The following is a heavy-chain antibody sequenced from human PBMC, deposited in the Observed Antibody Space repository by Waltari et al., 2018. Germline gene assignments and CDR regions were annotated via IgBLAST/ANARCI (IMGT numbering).Heavy chain of an antibody. CDR1: GGSISSSSYY. Sequence: QLQLQESGPGLVKPSETLSLTCTVSGGSISSSSYYWGWIRQPPGKGLEWIGSIYYSGRTYYNPSLKGRGTISVDTSKNQFSLKLSSVTAADTAVYYCARDPPGIAAAGKGDYWGQGTLVTVSS. CDR2: IYYSGRT. V-gene: IGHV4-39*02. CDR3: ARDPPGIAAAGKGDY. D-gene: IGHD6-13*01. J-gene: IGHJ4*02.